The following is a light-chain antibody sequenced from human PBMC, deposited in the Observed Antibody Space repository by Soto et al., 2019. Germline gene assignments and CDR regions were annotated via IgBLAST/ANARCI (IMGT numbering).Light chain of an antibody. V-gene: IGKV1-5*03. CDR1: QTISSW. CDR2: KAS. J-gene: IGKJ1*01. CDR3: QLYNTYWT. Sequence: DIPMTQTPSSLSAFVGDRFTSNCRASQTISSWLAWYQQKPGKAPKLLIYKASTLKSGVPSRFSGSGSGTEFTLTISSLQPDDFATYYCQLYNTYWTFGQGPKVDI.